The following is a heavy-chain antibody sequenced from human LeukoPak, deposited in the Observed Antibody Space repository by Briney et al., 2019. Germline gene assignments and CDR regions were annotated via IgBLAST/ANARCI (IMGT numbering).Heavy chain of an antibody. CDR1: GFTSGNYA. CDR3: TRVGRKGTVTTWGY. D-gene: IGHD4-17*01. V-gene: IGHV3-49*04. J-gene: IGHJ4*02. Sequence: GRSLRPSRPASGFTSGNYAMSWVRQAPGKGLEWVGFIRSKAYGGTTEYAASVKGRFTISRDDSKSIAYLQMNSLKTEDTAVYYCTRVGRKGTVTTWGYWGQGNLVTVSS. CDR2: IRSKAYGGTT.